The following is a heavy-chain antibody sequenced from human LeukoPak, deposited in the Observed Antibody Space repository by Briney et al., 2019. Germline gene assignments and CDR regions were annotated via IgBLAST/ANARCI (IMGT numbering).Heavy chain of an antibody. V-gene: IGHV3-21*01. Sequence: GGSLRLSCAASGFTFSSYTMNWARQAPGKGLEWVSSISTSSSYIYYADSVKGRFTISRDNAKNTLYLQMNSLRADDTAVCYCARVSVCPRCHFDYWGQGTLVTVSS. CDR1: GFTFSSYT. CDR3: ARVSVCPRCHFDY. D-gene: IGHD5/OR15-5a*01. CDR2: ISTSSSYI. J-gene: IGHJ4*02.